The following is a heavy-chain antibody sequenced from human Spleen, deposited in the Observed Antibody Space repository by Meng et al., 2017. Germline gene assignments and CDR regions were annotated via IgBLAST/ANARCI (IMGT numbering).Heavy chain of an antibody. CDR3: ARVPYYYDSSGPVDY. J-gene: IGHJ4*02. V-gene: IGHV3-48*03. CDR2: ISSSGGTI. CDR1: GFTFTNYE. Sequence: GESLKISCVASGFTFTNYEMNWVRQAPGKGLEWVSYISSSGGTIYYADSVKGRFTISRDDAKNSLFLQMNSLRAEDTAVYYCARVPYYYDSSGPVDYWGQGTLVTVSS. D-gene: IGHD3-22*01.